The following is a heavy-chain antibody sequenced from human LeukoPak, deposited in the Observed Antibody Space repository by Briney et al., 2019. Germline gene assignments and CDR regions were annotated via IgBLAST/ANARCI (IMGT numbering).Heavy chain of an antibody. CDR1: GFTFSSYG. J-gene: IGHJ4*02. CDR2: ISYDGSNK. D-gene: IGHD3-10*01. CDR3: AKDTDTMVRGVIINPWDY. V-gene: IGHV3-30*18. Sequence: GGSLRLSCAASGFTFSSYGMHWVRQAPGKGLEWVAVISYDGSNKYYADSVKGRFTISRDNSKNTLYLQMSSLRAEDAAVYYCAKDTDTMVRGVIINPWDYWGQGTLVTVSS.